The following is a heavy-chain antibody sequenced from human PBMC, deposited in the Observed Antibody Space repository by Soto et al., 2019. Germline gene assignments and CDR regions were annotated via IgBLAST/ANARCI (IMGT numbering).Heavy chain of an antibody. J-gene: IGHJ3*02. D-gene: IGHD5-18*01. CDR3: AKDRTTWVDTAMVTAFDI. CDR2: ISGSGGST. CDR1: GFTFSSYA. V-gene: IGHV3-23*01. Sequence: GGSLRLSCAASGFTFSSYAMSWVRQAPGKGLEWVSAISGSGGSTYYADSVKGRFTISRDNSKNTLYLQMNSLRAEDTAVDYCAKDRTTWVDTAMVTAFDIWGQGTMVTVSS.